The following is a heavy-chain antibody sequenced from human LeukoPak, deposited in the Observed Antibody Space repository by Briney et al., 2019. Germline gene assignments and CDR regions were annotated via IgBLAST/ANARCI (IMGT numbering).Heavy chain of an antibody. J-gene: IGHJ6*02. V-gene: IGHV4-31*03. CDR3: ARAPGLPFNYYYGMDV. CDR1: GGSISSGGYY. D-gene: IGHD2-15*01. CDR2: IYYSGST. Sequence: PSQTLSLTCTVSGGSISSGGYYWSWIRQHPGKGLEWIGYIYYSGSTYYNPSLKSRVTISVDTSKNQFSLKLSSVTAADTAVYYCARAPGLPFNYYYGMDVWGQGTTVTVSS.